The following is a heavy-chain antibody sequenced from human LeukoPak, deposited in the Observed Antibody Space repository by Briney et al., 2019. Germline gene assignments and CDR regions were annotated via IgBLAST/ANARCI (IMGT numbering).Heavy chain of an antibody. CDR3: ARGPVLRYFEWLFPYYHGMDV. CDR2: ISAYNGNT. Sequence: ASVKVSCKASGYTFTSYGISWVRQAPGQGLEWMGWISAYNGNTNYAQKLQGRVTMTTDTSTSTAYMELRSLRSDDTAVYYCARGPVLRYFEWLFPYYHGMDVWGQGTPVTVSS. D-gene: IGHD3-9*01. J-gene: IGHJ6*02. V-gene: IGHV1-18*01. CDR1: GYTFTSYG.